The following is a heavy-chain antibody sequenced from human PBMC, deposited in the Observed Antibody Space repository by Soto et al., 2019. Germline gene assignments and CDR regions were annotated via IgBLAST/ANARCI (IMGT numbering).Heavy chain of an antibody. Sequence: SVKVSCKASGGTFSSYAISWVRQAPGQGLEWMGGIIPIFGTANYAQKFQGRVTITADESTSTAYMELSSLRSEDTAVYYCVSSVGATIYTYYYYGMDVWGQVTTVTVSS. J-gene: IGHJ6*02. D-gene: IGHD1-26*01. V-gene: IGHV1-69*13. CDR2: IIPIFGTA. CDR1: GGTFSSYA. CDR3: VSSVGATIYTYYYYGMDV.